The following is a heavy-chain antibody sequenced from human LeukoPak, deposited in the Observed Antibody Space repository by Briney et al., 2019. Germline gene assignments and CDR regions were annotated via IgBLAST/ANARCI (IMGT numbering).Heavy chain of an antibody. J-gene: IGHJ4*02. CDR1: GGSISSSSYY. D-gene: IGHD1-26*01. V-gene: IGHV4-39*02. Sequence: SETLSLTCTVSGGSISSSSYYWGWIRQPPGKGLEWLGSIYYSGSTYYNPSLKSRVTISVDTSKNQFSLKLSSVTAADTAVYYCAREGSNFDYWGQGTLVTVSS. CDR2: IYYSGST. CDR3: AREGSNFDY.